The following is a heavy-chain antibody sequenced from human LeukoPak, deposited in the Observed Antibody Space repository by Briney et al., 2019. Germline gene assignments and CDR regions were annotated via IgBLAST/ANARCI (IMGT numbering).Heavy chain of an antibody. CDR3: ARALEAYYDFWSGYYLDY. J-gene: IGHJ4*02. V-gene: IGHV3-30-3*01. D-gene: IGHD3-3*01. CDR2: ISYDGSNK. Sequence: PGGSLRLSCAASGFTFSSYAMHWVRQAPGKGLEWVAVISYDGSNKYYADSVKGRFTISRDNSKNTLYLQMNSLRAEDTAVYYCARALEAYYDFWSGYYLDYWGQGTLVTVSS. CDR1: GFTFSSYA.